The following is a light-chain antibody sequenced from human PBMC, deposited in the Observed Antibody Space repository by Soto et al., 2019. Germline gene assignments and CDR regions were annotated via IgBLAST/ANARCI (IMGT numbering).Light chain of an antibody. CDR2: DNN. J-gene: IGLJ1*01. Sequence: QSVLTQPPSVSAAPGQTVTISCSGSSSNIVNNFVTWYQQLPGTAPKLLIYDNNKRPSGIPDRFSGSQSGTSATLGITGLQTGDEAVYYCGSWDSSLTYVFGTGTKLTVL. V-gene: IGLV1-51*01. CDR3: GSWDSSLTYV. CDR1: SSNIVNNF.